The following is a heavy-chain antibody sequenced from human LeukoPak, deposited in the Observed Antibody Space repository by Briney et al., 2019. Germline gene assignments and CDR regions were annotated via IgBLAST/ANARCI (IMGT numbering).Heavy chain of an antibody. CDR1: RNSINSAYY. Sequence: PSETLSLTCAVSRNSINSAYYWGWTRPPPGKGLEWIGSIYHSGSTYYNPSLKSRVTISVDTSKNSFSLKLSSVTATDTAVYYCAGQHDSNGYYFYWGQGTLVTVSS. D-gene: IGHD3-22*01. CDR3: AGQHDSNGYYFY. J-gene: IGHJ4*02. CDR2: IYHSGST. V-gene: IGHV4-38-2*01.